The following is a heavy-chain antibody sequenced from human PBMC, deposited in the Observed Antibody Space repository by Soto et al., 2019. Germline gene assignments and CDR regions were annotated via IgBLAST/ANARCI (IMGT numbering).Heavy chain of an antibody. V-gene: IGHV1-18*01. CDR2: ISAYNGNT. Sequence: ASVKVSCKASGYTFTSYGISWVRQAPGQGLEWMGWISAYNGNTNYAQKLQGRVTMTTDTSTSTAYMELRSLRSDDTAVYYCARGPFRSFCSSTSCYVDYWGQGTLVTVSS. CDR3: ARGPFRSFCSSTSCYVDY. D-gene: IGHD2-2*01. J-gene: IGHJ4*02. CDR1: GYTFTSYG.